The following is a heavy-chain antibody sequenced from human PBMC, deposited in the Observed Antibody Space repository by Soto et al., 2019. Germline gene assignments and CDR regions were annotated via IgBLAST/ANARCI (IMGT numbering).Heavy chain of an antibody. D-gene: IGHD4-4*01. J-gene: IGHJ4*02. Sequence: CIIKKPGKGLEWIGYIYYSGSTKYKPSLKSRVTMSVDTSKNQFSLKVSSATAADTAVYYCARHSNRNYGLYYFDYWGLGALVTVSS. CDR2: IYYSGST. CDR3: ARHSNRNYGLYYFDY. V-gene: IGHV4-59*08.